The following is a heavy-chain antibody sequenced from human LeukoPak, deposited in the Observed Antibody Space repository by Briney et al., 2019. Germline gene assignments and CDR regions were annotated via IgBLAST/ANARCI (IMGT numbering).Heavy chain of an antibody. CDR1: GFTFSSYE. D-gene: IGHD6-19*01. J-gene: IGHJ3*02. V-gene: IGHV3-48*03. Sequence: PGGSLRLSCAASGFTFSSYEMNWVRQAPGKGLEWVSYISSSGSTIYYADSVKGRFTISRDNAKNSLYLQMNSLRAEDTAVYYCAKRIAVAGGAFDIWGQGTMVTVSS. CDR2: ISSSGSTI. CDR3: AKRIAVAGGAFDI.